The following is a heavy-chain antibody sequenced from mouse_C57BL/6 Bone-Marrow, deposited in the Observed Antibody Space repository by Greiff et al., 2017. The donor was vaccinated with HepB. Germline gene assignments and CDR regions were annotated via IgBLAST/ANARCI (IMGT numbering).Heavy chain of an antibody. Sequence: EVQGVESGAELVRPGASVKLSCTASGFNIKDDYMHWVKQRPEQGLEWIGWIDPENGDTEYASKFQGKATITADTSSNTAYLQLSSLTSEDTAVYYCTPYYGSKDWYFDVWGTGTTVTVSS. CDR1: GFNIKDDY. J-gene: IGHJ1*03. V-gene: IGHV14-4*01. CDR3: TPYYGSKDWYFDV. CDR2: IDPENGDT. D-gene: IGHD1-1*01.